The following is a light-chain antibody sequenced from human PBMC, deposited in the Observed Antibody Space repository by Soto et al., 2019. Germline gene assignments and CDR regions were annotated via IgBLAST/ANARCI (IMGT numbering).Light chain of an antibody. V-gene: IGKV3-20*01. J-gene: IGKJ5*01. CDR3: QQYGSSPYT. CDR2: GAS. CDR1: QSVSSSY. Sequence: EIVLTQSPGTLSLSPGERATLSCRASQSVSSSYLAWYQQKPGPAPRLLIYGASSRATGIPHRFSGSGSGTDFTLTISRLEPEDFAVYYCQQYGSSPYTFGQATRLEIK.